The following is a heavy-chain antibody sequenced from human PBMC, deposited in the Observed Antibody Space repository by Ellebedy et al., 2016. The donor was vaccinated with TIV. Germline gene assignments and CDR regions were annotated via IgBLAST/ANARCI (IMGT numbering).Heavy chain of an antibody. J-gene: IGHJ5*02. D-gene: IGHD4-23*01. CDR2: VHYSGGT. V-gene: IGHV4-59*01. Sequence: SETLSLTXSVSGASINSYYWSWIRQSPVKGLEWIGYVHYSGGTKYSPSLKSRVFISIDTSKNQFSLKLSSATAADTAVYYCARDSSNSRWYLWGQGTLVTVSS. CDR3: ARDSSNSRWYL. CDR1: GASINSYY.